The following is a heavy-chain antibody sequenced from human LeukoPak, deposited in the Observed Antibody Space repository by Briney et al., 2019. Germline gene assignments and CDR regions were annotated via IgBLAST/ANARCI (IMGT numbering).Heavy chain of an antibody. CDR1: GFIFSNFW. CDR2: IKPDGSAT. CDR3: ARDGDGGYTADY. D-gene: IGHD5-24*01. V-gene: IGHV3-7*05. J-gene: IGHJ4*02. Sequence: GGSLRLSCAASGFIFSNFWMYWVRQAPGKGLELVATIKPDGSATYYVDSVKGRFTISRDNAENSLYLQVNGLRAEDTAVYYCARDGDGGYTADYWGQGTLVTVSS.